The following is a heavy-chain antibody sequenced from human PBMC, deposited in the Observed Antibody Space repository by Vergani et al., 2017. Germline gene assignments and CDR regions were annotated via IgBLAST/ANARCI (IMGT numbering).Heavy chain of an antibody. D-gene: IGHD3-22*01. J-gene: IGHJ4*02. V-gene: IGHV4-31*03. CDR1: GDSISSGVYY. CDR3: ARMGGYDEGDAFQIDYFDS. Sequence: QVQLQESGPGLVKPSQTLSLTCSVSGDSISSGVYYWNWIRQHPGKGLEWIGYIYSTGSTYHNPSLRRRINMSVDTSKNQFSLKLNSVTAADAAMYYCARMGGYDEGDAFQIDYFDSWGPGILVTVSS. CDR2: IYSTGST.